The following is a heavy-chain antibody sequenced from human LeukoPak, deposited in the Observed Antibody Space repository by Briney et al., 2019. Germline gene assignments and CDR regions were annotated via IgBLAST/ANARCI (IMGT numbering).Heavy chain of an antibody. V-gene: IGHV4-59*01. CDR2: IYYSGST. J-gene: IGHJ6*02. CDR3: ASSQGYYYGMDV. Sequence: PSETLSLTCTVSGGSISSYYWSWIRQPPVKGLEWIGYIYYSGSTNYNPSLKSRVTISVDTSKNQFSLKLSSVTAADTAVYYCASSQGYYYGMDVWGQGTTVTVSS. CDR1: GGSISSYY.